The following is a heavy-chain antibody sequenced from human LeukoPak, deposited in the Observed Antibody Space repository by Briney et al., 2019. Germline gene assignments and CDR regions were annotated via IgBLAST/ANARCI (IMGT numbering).Heavy chain of an antibody. V-gene: IGHV5-10-1*01. CDR1: GYNFTSYR. CDR2: IDPSDSYS. Sequence: GRSLKISFQGSGYNFTSYRISWVRQMPGKGMAWMGRIDPSDSYSNYSPSFQGHVTISADKSISTAYLQWSSLKASNTAMYYCALSLYRGALLWTPFDYWGQGTLVTVSS. J-gene: IGHJ4*02. CDR3: ALSLYRGALLWTPFDY. D-gene: IGHD3-10*01.